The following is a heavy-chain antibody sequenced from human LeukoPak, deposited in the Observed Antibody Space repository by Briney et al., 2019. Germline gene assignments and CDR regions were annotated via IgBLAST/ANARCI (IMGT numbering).Heavy chain of an antibody. V-gene: IGHV4-61*01. Sequence: SETLSLTCTVSGGSIISSTYYWSWIRQPPGKGLEWIGYIYYSGSTSYNPSLKSRVTISVDTSKNQFSLMLSSVTAADTAVYYCAREIPGIVGATYFDSWGQGTLVTVSS. CDR3: AREIPGIVGATYFDS. D-gene: IGHD1-26*01. CDR2: IYYSGST. CDR1: GGSIISSTYY. J-gene: IGHJ4*02.